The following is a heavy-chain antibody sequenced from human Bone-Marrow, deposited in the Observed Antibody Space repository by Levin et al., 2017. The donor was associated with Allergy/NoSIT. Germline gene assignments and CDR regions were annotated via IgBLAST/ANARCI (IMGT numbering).Heavy chain of an antibody. V-gene: IGHV1-69*02. CDR1: GGSLGNNT. CDR3: VTLDYYDRRGTPPLIYFHYGLDI. CDR2: IIPILGIT. Sequence: PGESLKISCKASGGSLGNNTVSWVRQAPGRGLEWMGRIIPILGITNYAQSLQGRVTITADKSATTMYMELSSLTSEDTAVYYCVTLDYYDRRGTPPLIYFHYGLDIWGQGTTVTVSS. D-gene: IGHD3-16*01. J-gene: IGHJ6*02.